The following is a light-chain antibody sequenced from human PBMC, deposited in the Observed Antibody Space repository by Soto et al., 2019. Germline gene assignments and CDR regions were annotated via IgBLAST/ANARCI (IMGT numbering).Light chain of an antibody. CDR2: NTN. CDR3: ELYLGSGISV. Sequence: QTVVTQEPSFSVSPGGTVTLTCGFTSGSVSTHYYPSWYQQTPGQAPRTLIYNTNTRSSGVPDRFSGSILENKAALTITGAQADDESDYYCELYLGSGISVFGTGTKVTVL. J-gene: IGLJ1*01. CDR1: SGSVSTHYY. V-gene: IGLV8-61*01.